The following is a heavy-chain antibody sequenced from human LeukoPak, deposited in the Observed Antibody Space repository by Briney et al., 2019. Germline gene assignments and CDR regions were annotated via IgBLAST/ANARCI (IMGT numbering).Heavy chain of an antibody. Sequence: SETLSLTYAVHGGSFSGYYWSWIRQPPGKGLEWIGEINHSGSTNYNPSLKSRVTISVDTSKNQFSLKLSSVTAADTAVYYCARGPLYYYGSGSYYKRFDYWGQGTLVTVSS. V-gene: IGHV4-34*01. CDR1: GGSFSGYY. D-gene: IGHD3-10*01. CDR3: ARGPLYYYGSGSYYKRFDY. CDR2: INHSGST. J-gene: IGHJ4*02.